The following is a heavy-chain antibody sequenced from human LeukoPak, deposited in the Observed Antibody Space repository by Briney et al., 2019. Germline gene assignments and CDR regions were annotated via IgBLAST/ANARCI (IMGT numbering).Heavy chain of an antibody. V-gene: IGHV4-59*08. CDR1: GGSISSYN. J-gene: IGHJ1*01. CDR3: ARGVSYYDSSGYYNEYFQH. CDR2: IYNSGST. D-gene: IGHD3-22*01. Sequence: LSETLSLTCTVSGGSISSYNWSWIRQPPGKGLEWIGYIYNSGSTQYNPSLKSRVTISIDMSKNQFSLKLSSVTAADTAVYYCARGVSYYDSSGYYNEYFQHWGQGTLVTVSS.